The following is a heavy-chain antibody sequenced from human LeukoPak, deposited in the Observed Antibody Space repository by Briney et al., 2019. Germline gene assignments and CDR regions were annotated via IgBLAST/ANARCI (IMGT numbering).Heavy chain of an antibody. J-gene: IGHJ4*02. CDR1: GFTFSSYE. V-gene: IGHV3-48*03. CDR3: AREGRGSWYY. Sequence: GGSLRLSCEASGFTFSSYEMNWVRQAPGKGLEGVSYISSSGSTIYYADSVKGRFTISRDNAKNSLYLQMNSLRAEDTAVYYCAREGRGSWYYWGQGTLVTVSS. D-gene: IGHD1-26*01. CDR2: ISSSGSTI.